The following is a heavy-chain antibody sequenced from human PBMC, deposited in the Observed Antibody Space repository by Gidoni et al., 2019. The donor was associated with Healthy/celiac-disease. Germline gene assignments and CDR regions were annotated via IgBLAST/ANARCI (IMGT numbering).Heavy chain of an antibody. CDR3: ARDQEQQLVLYYYGMDV. V-gene: IGHV3-33*01. J-gene: IGHJ6*02. CDR1: GFTFSCSG. Sequence: QVQLVESGGGVVQPGWSSRLSCAASGFTFSCSGMHWVRPAPGKGLEGVAVIWCDGSNTYYADSVKGRFTISRDNSKNTLYLQMNSLRAEDTAVYYCARDQEQQLVLYYYGMDVWGQGTTVTVSS. CDR2: IWCDGSNT. D-gene: IGHD6-13*01.